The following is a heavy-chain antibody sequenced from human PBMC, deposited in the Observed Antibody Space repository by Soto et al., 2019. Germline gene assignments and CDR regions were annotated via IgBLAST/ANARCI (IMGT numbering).Heavy chain of an antibody. D-gene: IGHD1-26*01. CDR3: VKARIDSGRYGK. V-gene: IGHV3-64D*08. Sequence: GGSLRLSCSASGFTFSSYGMPWVRQAPGKGLEYVSAISSNGGRKYYADYVEGRLNISRDNSKNNLYIKMSSLRAEDTAVYYCVKARIDSGRYGKWGQGTLVTVSS. J-gene: IGHJ4*02. CDR2: ISSNGGRK. CDR1: GFTFSSYG.